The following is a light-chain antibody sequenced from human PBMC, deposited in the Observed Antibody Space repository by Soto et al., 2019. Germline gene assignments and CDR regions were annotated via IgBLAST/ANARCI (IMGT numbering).Light chain of an antibody. J-gene: IGLJ1*01. V-gene: IGLV2-14*01. CDR1: TSDVGGYNL. CDR3: SSYTSTSTRV. CDR2: EVS. Sequence: QSERTHAASVYGAAGESITISYSRTTSDVGGYNLVSWYQHPPGKAPKLMISEVSNRPSGVSNRFSGSKSGNTASLTISGLQAEDEADYYCSSYTSTSTRVFGTGTKVNV.